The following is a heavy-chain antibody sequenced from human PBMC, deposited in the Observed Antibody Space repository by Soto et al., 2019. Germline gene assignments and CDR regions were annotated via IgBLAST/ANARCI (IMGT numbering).Heavy chain of an antibody. D-gene: IGHD5-18*01. J-gene: IGHJ4*02. Sequence: QVQLVQSGAEVKKPGASVKVSCKTSGYTFTLYGFSWVRQAPGQGLVWSGWISAYNGNTNYAQKLQGRVTMTTDTSTSTAYMELRSLRSDDTPVYYCAAPLSYSYGLDYWGQGTLVTFSS. CDR1: GYTFTLYG. CDR3: AAPLSYSYGLDY. V-gene: IGHV1-18*01. CDR2: ISAYNGNT.